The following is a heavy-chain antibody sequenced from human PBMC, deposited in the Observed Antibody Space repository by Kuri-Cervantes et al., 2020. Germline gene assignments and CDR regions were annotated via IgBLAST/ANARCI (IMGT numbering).Heavy chain of an antibody. CDR2: FHYSGST. J-gene: IGHJ4*02. CDR1: GYSISSGYY. D-gene: IGHD6-13*01. V-gene: IGHV4-61*05. Sequence: SETLSLTCAVSGYSISSGYYWSWIRQPPGKGLEWIGFFHYSGSTNYNPSLKSRVTISVDKSKKKFSLRLSSVTAADTAVYYCARGRDYSSSWYDYWGQGTLVTVSS. CDR3: ARGRDYSSSWYDY.